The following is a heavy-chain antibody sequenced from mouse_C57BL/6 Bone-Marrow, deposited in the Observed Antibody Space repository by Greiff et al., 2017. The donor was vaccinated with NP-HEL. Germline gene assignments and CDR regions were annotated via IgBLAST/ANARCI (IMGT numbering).Heavy chain of an antibody. Sequence: QVQLQQPGAELVKPGASVKLSCKASGYTFTSYSMHWVKQRPGQGLEWIGMIHPNSGSTNYNAKFKSQATLTVDTSSSTAYMQLSSLTSEDSAVYCCTRSGLGPFAYWGQGTLVTVSA. CDR1: GYTFTSYS. CDR2: IHPNSGST. D-gene: IGHD4-1*01. J-gene: IGHJ3*01. V-gene: IGHV1-64*01. CDR3: TRSGLGPFAY.